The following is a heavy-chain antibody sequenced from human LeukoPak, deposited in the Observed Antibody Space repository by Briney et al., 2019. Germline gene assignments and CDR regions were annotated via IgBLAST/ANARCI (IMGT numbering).Heavy chain of an antibody. CDR2: ISGSGGST. CDR3: ANLGLGYDILTGYPLGYYGMDV. V-gene: IGHV3-23*01. Sequence: GGSLRLSCAASGFTFSSYAMSWVRQAPGKGLEWVSAISGSGGSTYYADSVKGRFTISRDNSKNTLYLQMNSLRAEDTAVYYCANLGLGYDILTGYPLGYYGMDVWGQGTTVTVSS. D-gene: IGHD3-9*01. CDR1: GFTFSSYA. J-gene: IGHJ6*02.